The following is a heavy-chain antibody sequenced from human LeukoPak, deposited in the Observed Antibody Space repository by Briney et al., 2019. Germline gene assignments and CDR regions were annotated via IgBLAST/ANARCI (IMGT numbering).Heavy chain of an antibody. CDR3: ARGTFGDFN. J-gene: IGHJ4*02. CDR2: INSDGSDT. V-gene: IGHV3-74*01. Sequence: GGSLRLSCAASGFTFSTYWMHWVRQAPGKGLVWVSRINSDGSDTTYADSVKGRFTISRDNAKNTVYLQMNSLRAKDTAVYYCARGTFGDFNWGPGTLVSVSS. CDR1: GFTFSTYW. D-gene: IGHD4-17*01.